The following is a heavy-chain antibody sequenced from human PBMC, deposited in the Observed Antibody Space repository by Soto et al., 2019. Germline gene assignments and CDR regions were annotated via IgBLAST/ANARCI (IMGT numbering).Heavy chain of an antibody. CDR2: IYHSGST. D-gene: IGHD4-17*01. CDR1: SGSISSSNW. J-gene: IGHJ4*02. Sequence: PSETLSLTWAVSSGSISSSNWWSWVRQPPGKGLEWIGEIYHSGSTNYNPSLKSRVTISVDKSKNQFSLKLSSVTAADTAVYYCARVYGDYVAIDYWGQGTLVTVSS. CDR3: ARVYGDYVAIDY. V-gene: IGHV4-4*02.